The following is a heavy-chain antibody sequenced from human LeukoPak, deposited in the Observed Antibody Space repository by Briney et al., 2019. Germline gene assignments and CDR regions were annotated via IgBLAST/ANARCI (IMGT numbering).Heavy chain of an antibody. V-gene: IGHV4-34*01. D-gene: IGHD3-16*01. Sequence: PSETLSLTCAVYGGSFSGYYWSWIRQPPGKGLEWIGEINHSGSTNYNPSLKSRVTISVDTSKNQFSLKLSSVTAADMAVYYCARHDLGVWGLTSPFDYWGQGTLVTVSS. J-gene: IGHJ4*02. CDR3: ARHDLGVWGLTSPFDY. CDR1: GGSFSGYY. CDR2: INHSGST.